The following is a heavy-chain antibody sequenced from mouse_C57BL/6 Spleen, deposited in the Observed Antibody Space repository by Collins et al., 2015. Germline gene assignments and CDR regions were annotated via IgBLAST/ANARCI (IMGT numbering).Heavy chain of an antibody. Sequence: DVQLQESGPGLVKPSQSLSLTCTVTGYSITSDYAWNWIRQFPGNKLEWMGYISYSGSTSYSPSLKSRISITRDTSKNQFFLQLNSVTTEDTATYYCARWKDYYGSSPYWYFDVWGAGTTVTVSS. CDR1: GYSITSDYA. V-gene: IGHV3-2*02. CDR3: ARWKDYYGSSPYWYFDV. CDR2: ISYSGST. D-gene: IGHD1-1*01. J-gene: IGHJ1*01.